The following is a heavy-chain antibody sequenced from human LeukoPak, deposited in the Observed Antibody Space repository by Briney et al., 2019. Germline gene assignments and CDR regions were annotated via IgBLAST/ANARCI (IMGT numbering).Heavy chain of an antibody. V-gene: IGHV1-2*02. J-gene: IGHJ4*02. D-gene: IGHD4-23*01. CDR1: GYTFTGYY. CDR3: ASRDAGYGGNSPFDY. CDR2: INPNSGGT. Sequence: ASVKVSCKASGYTFTGYYMHWVRQAPGQGLEWMGWINPNSGGTNYAQKFQGRVTMTRVTSISTAYMELSRLRSDDTAVYYCASRDAGYGGNSPFDYWGQGTLVTVSS.